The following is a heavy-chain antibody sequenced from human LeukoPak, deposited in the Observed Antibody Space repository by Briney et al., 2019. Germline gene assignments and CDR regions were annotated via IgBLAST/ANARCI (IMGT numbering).Heavy chain of an antibody. D-gene: IGHD2-2*01. CDR2: ISSSSSYI. CDR1: GFTFSSYS. Sequence: GGSLRLSCAASGFTFSSYSMNWVRQAPGKGLEWVSSISSSSSYIYYADSVKGRFTISRDNAKNSVYLQMNSLRAEDTAVYYCARDRGRPAANDAFDIWGQGTMVTVSS. V-gene: IGHV3-21*01. J-gene: IGHJ3*02. CDR3: ARDRGRPAANDAFDI.